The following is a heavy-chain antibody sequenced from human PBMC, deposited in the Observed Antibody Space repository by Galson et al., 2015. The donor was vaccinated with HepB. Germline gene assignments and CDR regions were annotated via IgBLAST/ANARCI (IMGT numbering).Heavy chain of an antibody. J-gene: IGHJ6*03. D-gene: IGHD4/OR15-4a*01. CDR3: ARGGAYYYMDV. CDR2: IYYSGST. Sequence: TLSLTCNVSGFSIGSGDYFWTWIRQSPGKGLEWIGYIYYSGSTFYNPSLSSRVTISEDTSKNQFPLRLSYVTGADTATYFCARGGAYYYMDVWGKGTTVTVSS. CDR1: GFSIGSGDYF. V-gene: IGHV4-30-4*08.